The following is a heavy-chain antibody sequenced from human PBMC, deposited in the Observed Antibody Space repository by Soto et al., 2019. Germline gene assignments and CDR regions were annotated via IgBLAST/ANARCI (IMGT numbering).Heavy chain of an antibody. D-gene: IGHD3-22*01. J-gene: IGHJ6*02. Sequence: QVQLVQSGAEVKKPGSSVKVSCKASGGTFSSYAISWVRQAPGQGLEWMGGIIPIFGTANYAQKFQGRVTITADKSTRTAYMELSSLRSEDTAVYYCARSYYDSSGYYPLYYYGMDVWGQGTTVTVSS. V-gene: IGHV1-69*06. CDR3: ARSYYDSSGYYPLYYYGMDV. CDR1: GGTFSSYA. CDR2: IIPIFGTA.